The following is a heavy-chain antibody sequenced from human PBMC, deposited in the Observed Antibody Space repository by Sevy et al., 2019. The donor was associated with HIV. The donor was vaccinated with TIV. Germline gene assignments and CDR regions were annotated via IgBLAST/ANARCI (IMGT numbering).Heavy chain of an antibody. V-gene: IGHV3-30-3*01. J-gene: IGHJ6*02. CDR1: GFTFSSYA. Sequence: GGSLRLSCAASGFTFSSYAMHWVRQAPGKGLEWVAVISYDGSNKYYADSVKGRFTISRDNSKNTLYLQMNSLRAEDTVVYYCANSWYYDFWSGYRAYYYGMDVWGHGTTVTVSS. CDR3: ANSWYYDFWSGYRAYYYGMDV. D-gene: IGHD3-3*01. CDR2: ISYDGSNK.